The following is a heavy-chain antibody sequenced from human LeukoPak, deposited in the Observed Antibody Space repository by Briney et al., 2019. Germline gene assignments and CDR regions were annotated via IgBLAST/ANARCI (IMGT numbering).Heavy chain of an antibody. CDR3: ARVVVGYCSSTSCYDY. Sequence: SETLSLTYTVSGGSISGSSYYWGWIRQPPGKGLEWIGSIYYSGSTYYNPSLKSRVTISVDTSKNQFSLKLSSVTAADTAVYYCARVVVGYCSSTSCYDYWGQGTLVTVSS. J-gene: IGHJ4*02. CDR2: IYYSGST. V-gene: IGHV4-39*07. CDR1: GGSISGSSYY. D-gene: IGHD2-2*01.